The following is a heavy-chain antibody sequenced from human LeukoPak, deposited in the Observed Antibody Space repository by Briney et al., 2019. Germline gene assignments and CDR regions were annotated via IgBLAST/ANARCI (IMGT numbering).Heavy chain of an antibody. V-gene: IGHV3-9*01. J-gene: IGHJ4*02. CDR2: ISWNSDSM. CDR1: GFIFDGYV. D-gene: IGHD3-16*01. Sequence: GGSLRLSCAASGFIFDGYVMHWVRQAPGKGLEWVSGISWNSDSMGYADSVKGRFTISRDNAKNSLYLQINSLRAEDTAFYYCAKGKGGISYFDFWGQGTLVTVSS. CDR3: AKGKGGISYFDF.